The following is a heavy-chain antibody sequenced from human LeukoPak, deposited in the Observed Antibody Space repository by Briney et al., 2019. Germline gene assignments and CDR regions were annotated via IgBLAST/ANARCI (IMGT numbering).Heavy chain of an antibody. D-gene: IGHD6-13*01. Sequence: ALVKVSCKASGYTFTSYYMHWVRQAPGQGLEWMGIINPSGGSTSYAQKFQGRVTMTRDTSTSTVYMELSSLRSEDTAVYYCARQPRAAAALNWFDPWGQGTLVTVSS. CDR1: GYTFTSYY. J-gene: IGHJ5*02. CDR3: ARQPRAAAALNWFDP. V-gene: IGHV1-46*01. CDR2: INPSGGST.